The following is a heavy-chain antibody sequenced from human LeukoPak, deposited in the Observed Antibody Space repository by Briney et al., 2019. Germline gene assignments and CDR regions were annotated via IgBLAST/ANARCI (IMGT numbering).Heavy chain of an antibody. J-gene: IGHJ6*03. Sequence: GGSLRLSCSASGFTFSSYGMHWVRQAPGKGLVWVAFIRYDGSDKYYAESVKGRFTISRDNSKNTLYLQMNSLRAEDTAVYYCAKDQYFVTGYYSHMDVWGKGTTVTISS. CDR1: GFTFSSYG. CDR2: IRYDGSDK. D-gene: IGHD2-21*02. CDR3: AKDQYFVTGYYSHMDV. V-gene: IGHV3-30*02.